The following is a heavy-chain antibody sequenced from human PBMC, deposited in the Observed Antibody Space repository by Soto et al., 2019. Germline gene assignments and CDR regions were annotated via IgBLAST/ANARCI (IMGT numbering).Heavy chain of an antibody. CDR3: ARALTGVFDY. D-gene: IGHD3-10*01. CDR1: GYSVSSNSGT. CDR2: TYHRSKWYN. J-gene: IGHJ4*02. V-gene: IGHV6-1*01. Sequence: PSQTLSLTCVISGYSVSSNSGTWNWIRQSPSRGLEWLGTTYHRSKWYNDYAVSVKSRIIINPDTSKNQFSLQLNSVTPEDTAVYYCARALTGVFDYWGKGTLVTVSS.